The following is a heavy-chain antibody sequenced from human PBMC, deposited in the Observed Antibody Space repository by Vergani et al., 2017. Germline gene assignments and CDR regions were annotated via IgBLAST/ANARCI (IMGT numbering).Heavy chain of an antibody. D-gene: IGHD4-11*01. CDR2: INPSGGRT. J-gene: IGHJ6*02. CDR1: GYTFTSYY. Sequence: QVQLVQSGAEVKKPGASVKVSCKASGYTFTSYYMHWVRQAPGQGLEWMGIINPSGGRTSYAQKFQGRVTMTMDTSTSTVYMELSSLGSEDTAVYYCARECLGTTVTLGHYGMDVWGQGTTVTVSS. CDR3: ARECLGTTVTLGHYGMDV. V-gene: IGHV1-46*01.